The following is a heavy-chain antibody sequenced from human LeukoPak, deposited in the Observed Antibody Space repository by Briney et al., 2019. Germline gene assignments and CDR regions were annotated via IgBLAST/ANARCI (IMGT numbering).Heavy chain of an antibody. J-gene: IGHJ4*02. CDR3: AKDRELTAWLYFDY. D-gene: IGHD1-26*01. CDR1: GFTFSSYA. Sequence: QPGGSLRLSCAASGFTFSSYAMAWVRQAPGKGLEWVAAIRSSGDPSYYADSVKGRFTISRDNSKNTLYLQVNSLRAEDTAVYYCAKDRELTAWLYFDYWGLGTLVTVSS. V-gene: IGHV3-23*01. CDR2: IRSSGDPS.